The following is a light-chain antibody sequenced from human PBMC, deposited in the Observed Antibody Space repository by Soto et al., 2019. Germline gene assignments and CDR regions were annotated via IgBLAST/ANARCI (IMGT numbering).Light chain of an antibody. CDR2: DAS. Sequence: DIQMTQSPSSLSASVGDRVTITCRASQSISSYLNWYQQKPGKAPKLLLYDASSLQSGVPSRFSGSGYGTDFTLTITSLQPEDFATYYCQQNDVSPRTFGQGTKVEMK. V-gene: IGKV1-39*01. CDR1: QSISSY. CDR3: QQNDVSPRT. J-gene: IGKJ1*01.